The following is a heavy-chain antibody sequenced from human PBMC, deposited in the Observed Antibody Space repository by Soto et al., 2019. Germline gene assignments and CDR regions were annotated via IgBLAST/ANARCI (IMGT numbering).Heavy chain of an antibody. CDR2: TYYSGSP. J-gene: IGHJ4*02. Sequence: SETLSLTCTVSGGSISSSSYYWGWIRQPPGKGLEWIGYTYYSGSPYYSPSLKSRATISVDTSRNKFSLKLTSVTAADTAVYYCARDTITPGYFDSWGPGTLVTVSS. CDR3: ARDTITPGYFDS. V-gene: IGHV4-30-4*08. CDR1: GGSISSSSYY. D-gene: IGHD4-4*01.